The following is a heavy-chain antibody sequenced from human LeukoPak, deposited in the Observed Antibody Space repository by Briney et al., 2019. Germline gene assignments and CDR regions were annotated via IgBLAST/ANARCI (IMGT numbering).Heavy chain of an antibody. V-gene: IGHV1-18*01. CDR2: ISAYNGNT. Sequence: AASVKVSCKASGYTFTSYGISWVRQAPGQGLESMGWISAYNGNTNYAQKLQGRVTMTTDTSTSTAYMELRSLRSDDTAVYYCARNRVGDYYYNYMDVWGKGTTVTVSS. CDR1: GYTFTSYG. CDR3: ARNRVGDYYYNYMDV. D-gene: IGHD3-10*01. J-gene: IGHJ6*03.